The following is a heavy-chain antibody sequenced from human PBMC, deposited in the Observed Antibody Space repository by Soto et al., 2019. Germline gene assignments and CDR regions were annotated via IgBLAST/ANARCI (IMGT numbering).Heavy chain of an antibody. D-gene: IGHD1-26*01. Sequence: SQALSLTCTVSGASISYGGFSWSSIRQPPGKGLEWLGPISHLEDTYFYPSFKSRLTMSIDRTRHQFSLNLSSVTAADMAVYYCARGGGYDSFVYWGQGVLVTVSS. CDR2: ISHLEDT. CDR3: ARGGGYDSFVY. CDR1: GASISYGGFS. J-gene: IGHJ4*02. V-gene: IGHV4-30-2*01.